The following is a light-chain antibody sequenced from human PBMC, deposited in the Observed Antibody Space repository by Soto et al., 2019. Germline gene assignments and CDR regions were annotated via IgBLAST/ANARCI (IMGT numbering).Light chain of an antibody. CDR2: GAS. J-gene: IGKJ4*01. CDR1: QSVSNN. V-gene: IGKV3-15*01. Sequence: EIVMTQSPATLSVSPGESATLSCRASQSVSNNLTWYQQKPGQPPRLLIYGASTRATGVPGRFSGSGSGTEFTLTISSLEPEDFAVYYCQQRSNWPPLTFGGGTKVDI. CDR3: QQRSNWPPLT.